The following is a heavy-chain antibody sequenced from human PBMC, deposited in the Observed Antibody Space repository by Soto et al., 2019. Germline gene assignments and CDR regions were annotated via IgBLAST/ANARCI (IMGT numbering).Heavy chain of an antibody. CDR3: AKKAGLVSLSPTQFDP. V-gene: IGHV3-23*01. CDR1: GFTFSSYA. J-gene: IGHJ5*02. D-gene: IGHD3-16*01. CDR2: ISGNGNST. Sequence: VQLLESGGALVQPGGSLRLSCAVSGFTFSSYAMTWVRQAPGKGLEWVSVISGNGNSTYYADSVKGRFTIARDNSKNTVYVQMNRLRPEDTAVYYWAKKAGLVSLSPTQFDPWGQGTLVTVSS.